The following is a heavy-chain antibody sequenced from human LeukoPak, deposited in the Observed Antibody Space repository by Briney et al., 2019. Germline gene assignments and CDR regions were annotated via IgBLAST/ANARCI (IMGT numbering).Heavy chain of an antibody. Sequence: NPGGSLRLSCAASGFTFSDYYMSWIRQAPGKGLEWVSYISSSGSTIYYADSVKGRFTISRDNAKNSLYLQMNSLRAEDTAVYYCAREGPLWELPPRRDNWFDPWGQGTLVTVSS. CDR2: ISSSGSTI. J-gene: IGHJ5*02. D-gene: IGHD1-26*01. V-gene: IGHV3-11*04. CDR3: AREGPLWELPPRRDNWFDP. CDR1: GFTFSDYY.